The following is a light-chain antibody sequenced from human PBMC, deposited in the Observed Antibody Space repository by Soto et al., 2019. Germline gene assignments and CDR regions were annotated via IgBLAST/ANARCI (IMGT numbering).Light chain of an antibody. Sequence: DMQMPQSPATLSASVGDRVTITCRASQSISSWLAWYQQKPGKAPKLLIYKASSLESGAPSRFSGSGSGTEFTLTISSLQPDEFATYYCQQYKTYMYTFGQGTKLEIK. J-gene: IGKJ2*01. V-gene: IGKV1-5*03. CDR3: QQYKTYMYT. CDR2: KAS. CDR1: QSISSW.